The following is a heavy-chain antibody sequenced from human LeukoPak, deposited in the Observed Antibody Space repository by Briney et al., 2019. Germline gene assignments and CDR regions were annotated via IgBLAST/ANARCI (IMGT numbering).Heavy chain of an antibody. J-gene: IGHJ4*02. D-gene: IGHD2-2*02. CDR3: ARVSLRGSRKKDIVVVPAAILAYDY. V-gene: IGHV4-34*01. Sequence: SETLSLTCAVYGGSFSGYYWSWIRQPPGKGLEWIGEINHSGSTNYNPSLKSRVTISVDTSKNQFSLKLSSLTAADTAVYYCARVSLRGSRKKDIVVVPAAILAYDYWGQGTLVTVSS. CDR2: INHSGST. CDR1: GGSFSGYY.